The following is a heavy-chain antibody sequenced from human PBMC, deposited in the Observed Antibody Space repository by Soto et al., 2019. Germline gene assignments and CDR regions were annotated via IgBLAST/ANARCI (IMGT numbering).Heavy chain of an antibody. V-gene: IGHV1-69*06. D-gene: IGHD2-15*01. CDR1: GGTFSSYA. CDR3: ARDGARYCSGGSCYFSDHFPYYGMDV. J-gene: IGHJ6*02. Sequence: GASVKVSCKASGGTFSSYAISWVRQAPGQGLEWMGGIIPIFGTANYAQKFQGRVTITADKSTSTAYMELSSLRSEDTAVYYCARDGARYCSGGSCYFSDHFPYYGMDVWGQGTTVTAP. CDR2: IIPIFGTA.